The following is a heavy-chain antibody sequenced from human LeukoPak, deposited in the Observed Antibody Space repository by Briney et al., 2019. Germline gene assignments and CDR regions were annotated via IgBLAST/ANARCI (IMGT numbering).Heavy chain of an antibody. Sequence: SETLSLTCTVSGGSISSYYWSWIRQPPGKGLEWIGYIYYSGSTNYNPSPKSRVTISVDTSKNQFSLKLSSVTAADTAVYYCARGQYQLLYYYYYYMDVWGKGTTVTVSS. D-gene: IGHD2-2*01. CDR3: ARGQYQLLYYYYYYMDV. CDR1: GGSISSYY. J-gene: IGHJ6*03. V-gene: IGHV4-59*01. CDR2: IYYSGST.